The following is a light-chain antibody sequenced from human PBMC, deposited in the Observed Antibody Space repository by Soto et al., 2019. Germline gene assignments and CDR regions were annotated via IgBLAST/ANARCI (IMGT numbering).Light chain of an antibody. Sequence: QSALTPHASVSVSPGQSITISCTGTSSVLGSYHYVSWFLQHQGKAPKLMIYEVRNRPSRVSNRFRGSKSGKTVSLTASGLQTEDEADDYCCSFKNSNTRVFGTGTKVTXL. V-gene: IGLV2-14*01. CDR3: CSFKNSNTRV. J-gene: IGLJ1*01. CDR2: EVR. CDR1: SSVLGSYHY.